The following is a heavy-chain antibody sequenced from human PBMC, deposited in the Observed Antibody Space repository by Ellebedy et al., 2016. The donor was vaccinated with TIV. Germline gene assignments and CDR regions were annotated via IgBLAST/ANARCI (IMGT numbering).Heavy chain of an antibody. CDR2: INPYNGKP. J-gene: IGHJ5*02. CDR3: ARVLTIGDFDT. V-gene: IGHV1-18*04. Sequence: AASVKVSCKASGYTFTNYGLNWVRQAPGQELEWMGWINPYNGKPKYAQKLQDRVTMTTDTSTTTAYMELRSLISDDTAVYYCARVLTIGDFDTWGQGTLVTVSS. D-gene: IGHD4/OR15-4a*01. CDR1: GYTFTNYG.